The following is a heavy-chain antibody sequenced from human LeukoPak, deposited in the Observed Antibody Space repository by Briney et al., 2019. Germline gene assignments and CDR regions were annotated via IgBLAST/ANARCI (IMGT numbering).Heavy chain of an antibody. Sequence: PRGSLRLSCAASGFTFSHYSMNWVRQAPGKGLEWVSFISSNSDYIYYADSLKGRFTVSRDNAKNSLYLQMNSLRAEDTAVYYCARDKTRGYSGYDAYYYYYMDVWGKGTTVTVSS. D-gene: IGHD5-12*01. J-gene: IGHJ6*03. CDR3: ARDKTRGYSGYDAYYYYYMDV. V-gene: IGHV3-21*01. CDR2: ISSNSDYI. CDR1: GFTFSHYS.